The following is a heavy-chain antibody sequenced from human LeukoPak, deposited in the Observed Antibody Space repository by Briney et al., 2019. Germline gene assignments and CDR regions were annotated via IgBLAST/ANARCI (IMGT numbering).Heavy chain of an antibody. CDR2: IYYSGST. Sequence: SETLSLTCTVSGGSISSYYWSWIRQPPGKGLEWIGYIYYSGSTNYNPSLKSRVTISVDTSKNQFSLKLSSVTAADTAVYYCARSSLMATIEYFDYWGQGTLVTVSS. J-gene: IGHJ4*02. D-gene: IGHD5-24*01. CDR3: ARSSLMATIEYFDY. CDR1: GGSISSYY. V-gene: IGHV4-59*08.